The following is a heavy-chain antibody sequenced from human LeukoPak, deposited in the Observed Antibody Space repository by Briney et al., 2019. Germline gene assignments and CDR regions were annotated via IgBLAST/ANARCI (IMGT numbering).Heavy chain of an antibody. D-gene: IGHD1-1*01. CDR2: IYYSGST. CDR3: ASIGTTHVDY. J-gene: IGHJ4*02. Sequence: PSETLSLTCTVSGGSISSSSYYWGWIRQPPGKGLEWIGSIYYSGSTYYNPSLKSRVTISVDTSKNQFSLKLSSVTAADTAVYYCASIGTTHVDYWGQGTLVTVSS. CDR1: GGSISSSSYY. V-gene: IGHV4-39*01.